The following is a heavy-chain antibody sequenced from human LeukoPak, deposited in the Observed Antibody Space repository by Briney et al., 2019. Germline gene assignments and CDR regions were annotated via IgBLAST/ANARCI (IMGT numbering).Heavy chain of an antibody. J-gene: IGHJ3*02. CDR1: GFTFSSYS. CDR3: AREAIQGDYDILTGYINAFDI. Sequence: NPGGSLRLSCAASGFTFSSYSMNWVRQAPGKGLEWVSSISSSSSYIYYADSVKGRFTISRDNAKNSLYLQMNSLRAEDTAVYYCAREAIQGDYDILTGYINAFDIWGQGTMVAVSS. V-gene: IGHV3-21*01. D-gene: IGHD3-9*01. CDR2: ISSSSSYI.